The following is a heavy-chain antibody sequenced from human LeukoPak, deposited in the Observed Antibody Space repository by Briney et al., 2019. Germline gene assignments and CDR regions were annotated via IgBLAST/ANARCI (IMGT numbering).Heavy chain of an antibody. Sequence: PGGSLRLSCSASGFTFSNYAMHWVRQAPGKGLEYVSAITTNGGNTYYADSVKGRFTISRDNSKNTLHLQVSSLRAEDTAVYYCVKASGYDYRGNYFDYWGQGTLVTVSS. J-gene: IGHJ4*02. D-gene: IGHD5-12*01. CDR1: GFTFSNYA. CDR3: VKASGYDYRGNYFDY. V-gene: IGHV3-64D*06. CDR2: ITTNGGNT.